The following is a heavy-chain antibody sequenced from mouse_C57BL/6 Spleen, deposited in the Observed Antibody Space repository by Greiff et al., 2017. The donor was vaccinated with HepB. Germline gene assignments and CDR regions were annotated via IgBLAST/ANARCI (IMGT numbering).Heavy chain of an antibody. CDR2: IDPEDGET. Sequence: EVQLQHSGAELVKPGASVKLSCTASGFNITDYYMHWVKQRTEQGLEWIGGIDPEDGETKYAPKFQGKATITADTSSNTAYLQLSSLTSEDTAVYYCALITTVVAPYFDYWGQGTTLTVSS. J-gene: IGHJ2*01. V-gene: IGHV14-2*01. D-gene: IGHD1-1*01. CDR1: GFNITDYY. CDR3: ALITTVVAPYFDY.